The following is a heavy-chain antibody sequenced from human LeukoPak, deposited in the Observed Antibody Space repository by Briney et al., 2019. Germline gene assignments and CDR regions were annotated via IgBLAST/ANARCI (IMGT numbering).Heavy chain of an antibody. CDR3: AKDELLVGASDSFDH. D-gene: IGHD1-26*01. J-gene: IGHJ4*02. CDR1: GFTFSNYG. V-gene: IGHV3-33*06. Sequence: GGSLRLSCEASGFTFSNYGMHWVRQAPGKGLEWVAGVWYDGNNKYYADSVKGRFTISRDNSKNTLSLQMNSLRAEDTAVYYCAKDELLVGASDSFDHWGQGTLVTVSS. CDR2: VWYDGNNK.